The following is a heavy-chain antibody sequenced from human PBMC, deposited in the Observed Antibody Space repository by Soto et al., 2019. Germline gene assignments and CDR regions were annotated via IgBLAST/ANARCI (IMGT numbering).Heavy chain of an antibody. CDR2: IIPVFATT. V-gene: IGHV1-69*12. D-gene: IGHD1-26*01. J-gene: IGHJ6*02. CDR1: GGTFSTYV. Sequence: QVQLVQSGAEVKKPGSSVKVSCKASGGTFSTYVISWVRQAPGQGLEWMGGIIPVFATTNYAQKFQGRVTITAGESTRTGYMELNSLRSEDTAVYYCARGRIAGAATDFYYYGMDVWGQGTSVTVSS. CDR3: ARGRIAGAATDFYYYGMDV.